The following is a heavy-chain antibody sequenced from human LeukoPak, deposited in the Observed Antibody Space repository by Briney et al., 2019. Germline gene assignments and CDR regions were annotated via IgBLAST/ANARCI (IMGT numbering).Heavy chain of an antibody. Sequence: PGGSLRLSCAASGFTFSSYWMHWVRQAPGKGLVWVSRINSDGSSTSYADSVKGRFTISRDNAKNTLYLQMNSLRAEDTAVYYCARDFPSGYYNPWGFCYYYYGMDVWGQGTTVTVSS. CDR3: ARDFPSGYYNPWGFCYYYYGMDV. CDR2: INSDGSST. CDR1: GFTFSSYW. V-gene: IGHV3-74*01. J-gene: IGHJ6*02. D-gene: IGHD3-22*01.